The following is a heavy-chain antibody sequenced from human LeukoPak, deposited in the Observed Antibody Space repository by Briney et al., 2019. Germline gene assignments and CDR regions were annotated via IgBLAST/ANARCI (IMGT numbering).Heavy chain of an antibody. Sequence: SETLSLTCTVSGGSISSYHWSWLRQPPGKGLEWIGYIYYSGSTNYNPSLKSRVTISVDTSKNQFSLKLSSVTAADTAVYYCAREAYCGGDCYSGFDYWGQGTLVTVSS. V-gene: IGHV4-59*01. J-gene: IGHJ4*02. D-gene: IGHD2-21*02. CDR3: AREAYCGGDCYSGFDY. CDR1: GGSISSYH. CDR2: IYYSGST.